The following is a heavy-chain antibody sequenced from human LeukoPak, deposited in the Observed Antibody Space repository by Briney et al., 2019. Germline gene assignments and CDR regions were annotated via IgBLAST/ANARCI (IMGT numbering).Heavy chain of an antibody. CDR2: ISYDGSNK. D-gene: IGHD2-2*03. CDR1: GFTFSSYA. CDR3: ARDGYCSSTGCSAYFFDS. V-gene: IGHV3-30-3*01. J-gene: IGHJ4*02. Sequence: PGRSLRLSCPASGFTFSSYAMHWVRQAPGKGLHWVAVISYDGSNKYYADSVKGRFTISRDNSKNTLYLQLNSLRPEDTALYYCARDGYCSSTGCSAYFFDSWGQGTLVTVSS.